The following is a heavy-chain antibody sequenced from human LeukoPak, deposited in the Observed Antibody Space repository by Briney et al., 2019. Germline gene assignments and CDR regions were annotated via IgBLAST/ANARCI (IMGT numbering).Heavy chain of an antibody. CDR2: ISNDGSRK. CDR3: ARDRAWNYFDY. CDR1: GFTFSRHG. J-gene: IGHJ4*02. Sequence: GRSLRLSCAPSGFTFSRHGMHWVRQAPGKGLEWVAIISNDGSRKYYAHSMEGRFTISRDNSKNTLYLQMDSLRAEDTAVYYCARDRAWNYFDYWGQGTLVTVSS. V-gene: IGHV3-30*03. D-gene: IGHD3-3*01.